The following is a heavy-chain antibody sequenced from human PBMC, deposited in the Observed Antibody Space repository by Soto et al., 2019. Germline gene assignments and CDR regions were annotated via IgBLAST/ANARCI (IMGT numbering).Heavy chain of an antibody. V-gene: IGHV4-39*01. Sequence: QLQLQESGPGLVKPSETLSITCTVSGGSISSSSYYWGWIRQPPGKGLEWIGSIYYSGSTYYNPSLKSRVTISVDTSKNQFSLKLSSVTAADTAVYYCARPSGSYLYYFDYWGQGTLVTVSS. J-gene: IGHJ4*02. CDR3: ARPSGSYLYYFDY. CDR1: GGSISSSSYY. D-gene: IGHD1-26*01. CDR2: IYYSGST.